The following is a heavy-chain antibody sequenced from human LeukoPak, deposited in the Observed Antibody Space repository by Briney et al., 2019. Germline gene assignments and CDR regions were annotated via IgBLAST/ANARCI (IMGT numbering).Heavy chain of an antibody. Sequence: GGSLRLSCAASGFTFSSYWMHWVRQAAGKGLVWISRINTDGSSTTYADSVKGRFTISRDNAKNSLYLQMNSLRAEDTAVYYCARDDITIFGVVIPGYFQHWGQGTLVTVSS. CDR2: INTDGSST. D-gene: IGHD3-3*01. J-gene: IGHJ1*01. CDR3: ARDDITIFGVVIPGYFQH. V-gene: IGHV3-74*01. CDR1: GFTFSSYW.